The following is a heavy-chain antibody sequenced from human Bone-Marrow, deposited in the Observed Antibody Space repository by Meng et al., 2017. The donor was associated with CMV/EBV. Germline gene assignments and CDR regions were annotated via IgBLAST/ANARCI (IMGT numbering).Heavy chain of an antibody. CDR3: ARHQGSSWYWGCAFDI. CDR1: GFTFSSYW. Sequence: LSLTCAASGFTFSSYWMHWVRQAPGKGLVWVSRINSDGSSTSYADSVKGRFTISRDNAKNTLYLQMNSLRAEDTAVYYCARHQGSSWYWGCAFDIWGQGTMVTVSS. D-gene: IGHD6-13*01. CDR2: INSDGSST. J-gene: IGHJ3*02. V-gene: IGHV3-74*01.